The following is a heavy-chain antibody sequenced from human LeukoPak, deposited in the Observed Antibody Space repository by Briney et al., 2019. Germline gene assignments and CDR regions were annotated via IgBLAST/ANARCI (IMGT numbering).Heavy chain of an antibody. CDR3: ASPDLSNGRLYYFDY. J-gene: IGHJ4*02. V-gene: IGHV4-39*01. Sequence: SETLSLTCTVSGGSVSSSSSHWGWIRQPPGKGLEWIGSIYYSGSTHYNPSLKSRVTISVDTSKNQFSLKLGSVTAADTAVYYCASPDLSNGRLYYFDYWGQGTLVTVSS. CDR1: GGSVSSSSSH. D-gene: IGHD4-11*01. CDR2: IYYSGST.